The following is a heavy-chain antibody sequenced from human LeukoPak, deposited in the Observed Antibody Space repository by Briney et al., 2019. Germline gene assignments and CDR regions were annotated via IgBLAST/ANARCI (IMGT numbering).Heavy chain of an antibody. CDR2: ISSSSSTI. D-gene: IGHD3-22*01. CDR1: GFTFSSYS. V-gene: IGHV3-48*01. J-gene: IGHJ3*02. Sequence: GGSLRLPCAASGFTFSSYSMNWVRQAPGKGLEWVSYISSSSSTIYYADSVKGRFTISRDNAKNSLYLQMNSLRAEDTAVYYCARDRKGYYYDSSGLTVDAFDIWGQGTMVTVSS. CDR3: ARDRKGYYYDSSGLTVDAFDI.